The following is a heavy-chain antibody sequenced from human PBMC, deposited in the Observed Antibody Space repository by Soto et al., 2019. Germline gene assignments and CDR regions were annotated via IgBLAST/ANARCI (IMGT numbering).Heavy chain of an antibody. CDR1: GFTSVSFS. Sequence: QVQLVESGGAVAKPGGALRPSCAASGFTSVSFSFHWFRRPPGKGLEWLALISYDGSNKYNADSVKGRFTISRDNSNNTLYLQLNSLRPEDTAVYYCARTTTVAGTPEFDYWGQGTLVTVSS. CDR2: ISYDGSNK. D-gene: IGHD6-19*01. CDR3: ARTTTVAGTPEFDY. J-gene: IGHJ4*02. V-gene: IGHV3-30-3*01.